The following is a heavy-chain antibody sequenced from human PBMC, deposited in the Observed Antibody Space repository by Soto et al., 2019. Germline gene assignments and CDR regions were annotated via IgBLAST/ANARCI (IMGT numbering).Heavy chain of an antibody. D-gene: IGHD4-17*01. V-gene: IGHV4-34*01. CDR2: INHSGST. J-gene: IGHJ4*02. CDR1: GGSLSGYY. Sequence: LSLTCAVYGGSLSGYYWSWIRQPPGKGLEWIGEINHSGSTNYNPSLKSRVTISVDTSKNQFSLKLSSVTAADTAVYYCARTPSYGTPYCDYWGQGTLVTVSS. CDR3: ARTPSYGTPYCDY.